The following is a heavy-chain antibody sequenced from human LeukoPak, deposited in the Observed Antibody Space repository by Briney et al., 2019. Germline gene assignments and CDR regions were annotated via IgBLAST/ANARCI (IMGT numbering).Heavy chain of an antibody. CDR2: ISGRGVGT. V-gene: IGHV3-23*01. CDR1: GFTFSSYT. D-gene: IGHD3-10*01. Sequence: PGGSLRLSCAASGFTFSSYTMNWVRQAPGKGLEWVSTISGRGVGTYYADSVKGRFTISRDNSQNTLYLEMNSLGADDTALYYCAKGAIVRGVPNYSYYHMDVWGKGTTVTVSS. J-gene: IGHJ6*03. CDR3: AKGAIVRGVPNYSYYHMDV.